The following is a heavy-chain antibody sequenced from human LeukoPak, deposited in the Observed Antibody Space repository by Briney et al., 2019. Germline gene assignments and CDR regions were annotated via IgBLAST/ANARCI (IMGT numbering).Heavy chain of an antibody. CDR3: ARGYTAIRAYYYMDV. Sequence: SETLSLTCTVSGGSISSYYWSWIRQPPGKGLEWIGYIYYSGSTNYNPSLKSRVTISVDTSKNQFSLKLSSVTAADTAVYYCARGYTAIRAYYYMDVWGKGTTVTISS. V-gene: IGHV4-59*01. CDR1: GGSISSYY. D-gene: IGHD5-18*01. J-gene: IGHJ6*03. CDR2: IYYSGST.